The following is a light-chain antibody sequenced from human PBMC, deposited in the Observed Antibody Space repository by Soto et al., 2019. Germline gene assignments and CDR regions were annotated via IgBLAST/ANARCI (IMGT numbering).Light chain of an antibody. CDR2: EVR. V-gene: IGLV2-14*01. CDR1: IRDVGAYNL. J-gene: IGLJ2*01. Sequence: QSALTQPASVSGSPGQSITISCAGTIRDVGAYNLVSWYQQYPGRAPQLILYEVRNRPSGISFRFSGFKSGNTASLTISGLQAEDEADYYCSSFTYRSTLIFGGGTKVTVL. CDR3: SSFTYRSTLI.